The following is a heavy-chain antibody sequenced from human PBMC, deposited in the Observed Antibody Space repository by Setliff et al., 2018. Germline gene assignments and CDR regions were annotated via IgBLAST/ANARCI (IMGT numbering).Heavy chain of an antibody. Sequence: ASVKVSCKASGYTFTSYGFSWVRQAPGQGLEWMGWISGYNGNTNYAQKVQGRVTMTRDTSMSTVYMELSSLRFEDTAVYYCARERAGGRGFTFGAIYYYYGMDVWGQGTTVTVSS. D-gene: IGHD3-16*01. V-gene: IGHV1-18*01. CDR2: ISGYNGNT. CDR1: GYTFTSYG. J-gene: IGHJ6*02. CDR3: ARERAGGRGFTFGAIYYYYGMDV.